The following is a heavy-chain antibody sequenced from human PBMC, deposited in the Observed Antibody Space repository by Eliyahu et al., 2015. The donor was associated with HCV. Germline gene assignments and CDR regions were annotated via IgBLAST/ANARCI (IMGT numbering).Heavy chain of an antibody. CDR3: ARASSSGWSTFDY. Sequence: QVQLVESGGGVVQPGGSLRLXCXASGFPFSSYGMHWVRQAPGKGLEWVAVIWYDGSKKYYADSVKGRFTISRDNSKNTLYLQMNSLRAEDTAVYYCARASSSGWSTFDYWGQGTLVTVSS. J-gene: IGHJ4*02. CDR2: IWYDGSKK. V-gene: IGHV3-33*01. D-gene: IGHD6-19*01. CDR1: GFPFSSYG.